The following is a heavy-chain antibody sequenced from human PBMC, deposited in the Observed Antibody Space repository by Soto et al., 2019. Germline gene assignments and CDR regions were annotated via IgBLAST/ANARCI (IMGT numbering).Heavy chain of an antibody. CDR2: MFYGGST. J-gene: IGHJ6*02. Sequence: EVQLVESGGGLVQPGGSLRLSCAASGFTVSTHYMTWVRQAPGKGLEWVSVMFYGGSTYYADSVKGRFTIFRDDSKNTLYLQMNSLRAEDTAVYYCATTGMGGTLYYYYHGMDVWGQGTTVTVSS. CDR3: ATTGMGGTLYYYYHGMDV. CDR1: GFTVSTHY. D-gene: IGHD1-26*01. V-gene: IGHV3-66*01.